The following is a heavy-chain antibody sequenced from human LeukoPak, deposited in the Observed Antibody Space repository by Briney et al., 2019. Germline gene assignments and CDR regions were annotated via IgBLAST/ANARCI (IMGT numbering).Heavy chain of an antibody. CDR3: ARDGVAGRSDAFDI. J-gene: IGHJ3*02. V-gene: IGHV1-2*02. D-gene: IGHD6-19*01. CDR1: GYTFTDYY. CDR2: IGPKSADT. Sequence: GASVKVSCKASGYTFTDYYIHWVRQAPGQGLEWMTYIGPKSADTHYAQEFQGRVTMTLDTSISTAYMELKWLTADDTAVYYCARDGVAGRSDAFDIWGQGTMVTVSS.